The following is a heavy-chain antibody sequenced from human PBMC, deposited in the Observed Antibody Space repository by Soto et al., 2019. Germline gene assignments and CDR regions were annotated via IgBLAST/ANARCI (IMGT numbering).Heavy chain of an antibody. D-gene: IGHD3-10*01. CDR1: GGSISSYY. J-gene: IGHJ4*02. CDR3: ARVGRVRGYYFDY. V-gene: IGHV4-59*01. Sequence: SETLSLTCTVSGGSISSYYWSWIRQPPGKGLEWIGYIYYSGSTNYNPSLKSRVTISVDTSKNQFSLKLSSVTAADTAVYYCARVGRVRGYYFDYWGQGTLVTVSS. CDR2: IYYSGST.